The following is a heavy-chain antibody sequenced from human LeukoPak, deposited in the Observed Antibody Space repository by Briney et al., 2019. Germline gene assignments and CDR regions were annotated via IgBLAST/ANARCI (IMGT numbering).Heavy chain of an antibody. CDR2: INPSGGST. D-gene: IGHD5-12*01. CDR3: ARDHKSRTYSGYDPTYYYYYMDV. Sequence: ASVKVSCKASGYTFTSYYMHWVRQAPGQGLEWMGIINPSGGSTSYAQKFQGRVTMTRDMSTSTVYMELSSLRSEDTAVYYCARDHKSRTYSGYDPTYYYYYMDVWGKGTTVTVSS. V-gene: IGHV1-46*01. J-gene: IGHJ6*03. CDR1: GYTFTSYY.